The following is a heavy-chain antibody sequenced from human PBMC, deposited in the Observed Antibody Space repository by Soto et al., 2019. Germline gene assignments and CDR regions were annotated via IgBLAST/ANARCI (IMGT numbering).Heavy chain of an antibody. CDR3: VRTNYLDY. CDR1: WECIGSYD. CDR2: IYYSGST. Sequence: PSQTLSVTCSVAWECIGSYDRSWFRQPPGKVLECIGYIYYSGSTNYKPSLRSRVTISVDTSKNNFSLQLRSVTAEDTAIYYCVRTNYLDYWGQRSLLTVSS. J-gene: IGHJ4*02. V-gene: IGHV4-59*08. D-gene: IGHD4-4*01.